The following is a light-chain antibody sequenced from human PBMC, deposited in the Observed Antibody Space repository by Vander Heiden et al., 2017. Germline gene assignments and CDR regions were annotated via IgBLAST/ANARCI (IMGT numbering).Light chain of an antibody. CDR1: QAISSY. V-gene: IGKV1-8*01. CDR2: AAS. Sequence: IRMTQSPSSFSASTGDRVTITCRASQAISSYVAWYQQKPGKAPKLLIYAASTLQSGVPSRFSGSGSGTDFTLTISCLQSEDFATYYCQQDYSYPRTFGQGTKVEIK. J-gene: IGKJ1*01. CDR3: QQDYSYPRT.